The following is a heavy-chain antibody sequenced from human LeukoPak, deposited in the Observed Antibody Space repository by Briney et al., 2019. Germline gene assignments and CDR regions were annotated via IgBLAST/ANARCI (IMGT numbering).Heavy chain of an antibody. D-gene: IGHD5-12*01. Sequence: PSASVKVSCKASGGTFSSYAISWVRQAPGQGLEWMGGIIPIFGTANYAQKFQGRVTITADESTSTAYMELSSLRSEDTAVYYCARGGQLRGDIVATITGNWFDPWGQGTLVTVSS. CDR3: ARGGQLRGDIVATITGNWFDP. V-gene: IGHV1-69*01. J-gene: IGHJ5*02. CDR1: GGTFSSYA. CDR2: IIPIFGTA.